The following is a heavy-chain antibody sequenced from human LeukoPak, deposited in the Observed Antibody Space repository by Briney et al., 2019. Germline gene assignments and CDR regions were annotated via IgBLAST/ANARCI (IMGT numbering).Heavy chain of an antibody. CDR2: MNPNSGNT. J-gene: IGHJ4*02. CDR3: ARAGGTKSIAADPTLDY. D-gene: IGHD6-25*01. V-gene: IGHV1-8*03. Sequence: ASVKVSCKASGYTFTSYDINWVRQATGQGLEWMGWMNPNSGNTGYAQKFQGRVTITRNTSISTAYMELSSLRSEDTAVYYCARAGGTKSIAADPTLDYWGQGTLVTVSS. CDR1: GYTFTSYD.